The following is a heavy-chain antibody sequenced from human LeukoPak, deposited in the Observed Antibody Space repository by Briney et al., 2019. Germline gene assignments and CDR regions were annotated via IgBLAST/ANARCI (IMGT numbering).Heavy chain of an antibody. CDR2: IYPIDSVS. J-gene: IGHJ4*02. CDR3: VRLWDNCFDY. D-gene: IGHD1-20*01. CDR1: GYTFTDFW. Sequence: GDSLQISCKTSGYTFTDFWIGWVRQMPGKGLEWMGVIYPIDSVSKYSPSFQGQVTISADKSINTAYLQWSSLKASDTGIYYCVRLWDNCFDYWGQGTLVTVSS. V-gene: IGHV5-51*01.